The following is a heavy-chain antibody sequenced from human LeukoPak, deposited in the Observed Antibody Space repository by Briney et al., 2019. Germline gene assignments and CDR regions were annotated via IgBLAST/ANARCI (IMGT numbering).Heavy chain of an antibody. D-gene: IGHD4-17*01. CDR3: ARVRGPTVTAMYFDY. CDR1: GFTFSSYA. V-gene: IGHV3-23*01. CDR2: IFGSGGST. J-gene: IGHJ4*02. Sequence: GGSLRLSCAASGFTFSSYAMYWVRQAPGKGLEWVSGIFGSGGSTHYADSVKDRFTTSRDKAKSSLFLQMNSLRAEDTAVYYCARVRGPTVTAMYFDYWGQGALVTVPS.